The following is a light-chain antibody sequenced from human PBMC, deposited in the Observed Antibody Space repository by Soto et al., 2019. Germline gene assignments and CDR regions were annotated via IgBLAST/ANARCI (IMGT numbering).Light chain of an antibody. CDR1: QSVRKN. CDR3: QHYNEWPPWT. V-gene: IGKV3-15*01. Sequence: EIVLTQSPATLSLSPGERATLSCRASQSVRKNLAWYQQKPGQAPRLLIFGASTRANGTPARFSGSGSGTELTLTISSLQSEDFAVYYCQHYNEWPPWTFGQGTKVDIK. J-gene: IGKJ1*01. CDR2: GAS.